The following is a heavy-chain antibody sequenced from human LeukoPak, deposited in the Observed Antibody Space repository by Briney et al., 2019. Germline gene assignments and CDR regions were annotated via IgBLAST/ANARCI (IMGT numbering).Heavy chain of an antibody. J-gene: IGHJ4*02. CDR3: ARDTYSSSLYYSHGY. Sequence: ASVKVSCKASGGTFTSYAISWVRQAPGQGLEWMGGIIPIFGTANYAQKFQGRVTITADTSTSTAYMELSSLRSEDTAVYYCARDTYSSSLYYSHGYWGQGTLVTVSS. V-gene: IGHV1-69*06. CDR2: IIPIFGTA. D-gene: IGHD6-13*01. CDR1: GGTFTSYA.